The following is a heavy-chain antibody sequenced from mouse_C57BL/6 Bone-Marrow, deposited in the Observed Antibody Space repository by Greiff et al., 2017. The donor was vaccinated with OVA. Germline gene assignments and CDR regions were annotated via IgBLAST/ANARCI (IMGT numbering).Heavy chain of an antibody. CDR2: IDPETGGT. CDR1: GYTFTDYE. V-gene: IGHV1-15*01. CDR3: TRGGSAMDY. J-gene: IGHJ4*01. Sequence: QVQLQQSGAELVRPGASVTLSCKASGYTFTDYEMHWVKQTPVHGLEWIGAIDPETGGTAYNQKFKGKAILTADKSSSTAYTELRSLTSEDSAVYYCTRGGSAMDYWGQGTSVTVSS.